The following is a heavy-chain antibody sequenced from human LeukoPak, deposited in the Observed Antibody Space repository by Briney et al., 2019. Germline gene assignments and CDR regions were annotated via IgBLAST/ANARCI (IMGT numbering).Heavy chain of an antibody. V-gene: IGHV1-69*13. CDR2: IIPIFGTA. CDR1: GGTFSSFA. CDR3: ARGYSSSWGYFDY. J-gene: IGHJ4*02. D-gene: IGHD6-13*01. Sequence: SVKVSCKASGGTFSSFAITWVRQAPGQGLEWMGGIIPIFGTANYAQKFQGRVTITADESTSTAYMELSSLRSEDTALYYCARGYSSSWGYFDYWGQGTLVTVSS.